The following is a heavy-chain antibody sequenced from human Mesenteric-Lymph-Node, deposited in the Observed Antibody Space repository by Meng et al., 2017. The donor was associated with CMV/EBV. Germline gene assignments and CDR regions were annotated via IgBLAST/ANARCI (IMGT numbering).Heavy chain of an antibody. V-gene: IGHV3-48*03. Sequence: GESLKISCAASGFTFSSYEMNWVRQAPGKGLEWVSYISSSADSVKGRFTISRDNAKNSLYLQMNSLRAEDTAVYYCARASGPLITIFGVVTGADFYWGQGTLVTVSS. J-gene: IGHJ4*02. CDR3: ARASGPLITIFGVVTGADFY. CDR1: GFTFSSYE. CDR2: ISS. D-gene: IGHD3-3*01.